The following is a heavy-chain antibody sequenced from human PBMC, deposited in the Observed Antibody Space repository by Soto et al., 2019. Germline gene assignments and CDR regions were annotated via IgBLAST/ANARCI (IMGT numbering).Heavy chain of an antibody. CDR3: AKVGYYDSSGHNWFDP. CDR2: ISGSGGST. CDR1: GFTFSSYV. Sequence: HPGGSLRPACAVSGFTFSSYVMSWVRQAPGKGLEWVSAISGSGGSTYYADSVKGRFTISRDNSKNTLYLQMNSLRADDTAVYYCAKVGYYDSSGHNWFDPWGQGTLVTVSS. J-gene: IGHJ5*02. V-gene: IGHV3-23*01. D-gene: IGHD3-22*01.